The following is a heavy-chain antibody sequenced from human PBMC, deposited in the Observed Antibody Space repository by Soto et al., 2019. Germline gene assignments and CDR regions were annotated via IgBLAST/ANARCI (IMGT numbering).Heavy chain of an antibody. Sequence: QVQLVESGGGVVHPGRSLRLSCAASGFTLSSYGMHWVRQAPGKGLEWVAVISFDGNNKYYADSVKGRFTISRDNSKNTLYLQMNSLRADDTAVYYCAKDRRPNYYYGMDVWGQGTTVTVSS. D-gene: IGHD6-25*01. V-gene: IGHV3-30*18. CDR1: GFTLSSYG. CDR3: AKDRRPNYYYGMDV. CDR2: ISFDGNNK. J-gene: IGHJ6*02.